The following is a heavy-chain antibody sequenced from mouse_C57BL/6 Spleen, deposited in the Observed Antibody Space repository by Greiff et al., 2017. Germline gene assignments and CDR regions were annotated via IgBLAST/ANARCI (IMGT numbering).Heavy chain of an antibody. CDR2: IYPRDGST. Sequence: QVQLKQSGPELVKPGASVKLSCKASGYTFTSYDINWVKQRPGQGLEWIGWIYPRDGSTKYNEKFKGKATLTVDTSSSTAYMELHSLTSEDSAVYFCARNYYYGSSYDWYFDVWGTGTTVTGSS. D-gene: IGHD1-1*01. CDR1: GYTFTSYD. V-gene: IGHV1-85*01. J-gene: IGHJ1*03. CDR3: ARNYYYGSSYDWYFDV.